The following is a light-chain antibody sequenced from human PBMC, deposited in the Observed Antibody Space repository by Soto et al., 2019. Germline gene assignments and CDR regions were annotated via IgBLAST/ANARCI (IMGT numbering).Light chain of an antibody. Sequence: QSVLTQPPSASASLGASVTLTCTLSSGYSNYKVDWYQQRPGKGPRFVMRVGTGGIVGSKGDGIPDRFSVLGSGLNRYLTIKNIREEDESDCHCGADHGSGSNFVYVVFGGGTKLTVL. CDR2: VGTGGIVG. CDR3: GADHGSGSNFVYVV. J-gene: IGLJ2*01. V-gene: IGLV9-49*01. CDR1: SGYSNYK.